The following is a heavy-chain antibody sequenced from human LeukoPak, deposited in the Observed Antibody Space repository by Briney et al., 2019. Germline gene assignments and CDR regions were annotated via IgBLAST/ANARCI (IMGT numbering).Heavy chain of an antibody. CDR2: ISSSGSTI. CDR3: ATYPRYSSSTDPRYYFDY. CDR1: GFTFSSYE. J-gene: IGHJ4*02. V-gene: IGHV3-48*03. D-gene: IGHD6-13*01. Sequence: VGSLRLSCAASGFTFSSYEMNWVRQAPGKGLEWVSYISSSGSTIYYADSVKGRFTISRDNAKNSLYLQMNSLRAEDTAVYYCATYPRYSSSTDPRYYFDYWGQGTLVTVSS.